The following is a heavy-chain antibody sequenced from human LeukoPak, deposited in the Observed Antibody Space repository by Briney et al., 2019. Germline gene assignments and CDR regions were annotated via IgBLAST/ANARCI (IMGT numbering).Heavy chain of an antibody. CDR1: GFTFSSYS. V-gene: IGHV3-21*04. CDR3: ATYRQVRLPFES. Sequence: GGSLRLSCAGSGFTFSSYSMNWVRQAPGKGLEWVSSIFPGGGEIHYADSVRGRFTISRDNSKSTLSLQMNSLRAEDTAIYYCATYRQVRLPFESWGQGTLVTVSS. J-gene: IGHJ4*02. CDR2: IFPGGGEI. D-gene: IGHD5-18*01.